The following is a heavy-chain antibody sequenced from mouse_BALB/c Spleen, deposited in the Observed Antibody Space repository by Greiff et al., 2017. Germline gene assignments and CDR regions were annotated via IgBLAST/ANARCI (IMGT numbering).Heavy chain of an antibody. CDR2: IRLKSNNYAT. D-gene: IGHD2-2*01. Sequence: EVKVEESGGGLVQPGGSMKLSCVASGFTFSNYWMNWVRQSPEKGLEWVAEIRLKSNNYATHYAESVKGRFTISRDDSKSSVYLQMNNLRAEDTGIYYCTRPGYDGGFAYWGQGTLVTVSA. CDR3: TRPGYDGGFAY. V-gene: IGHV6-6*02. CDR1: GFTFSNYW. J-gene: IGHJ3*01.